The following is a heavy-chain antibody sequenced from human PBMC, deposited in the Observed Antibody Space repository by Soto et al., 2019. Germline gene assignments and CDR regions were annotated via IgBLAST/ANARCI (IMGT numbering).Heavy chain of an antibody. CDR3: ARGYRQSGYSSSWVFDY. CDR1: GGSINSGGYY. D-gene: IGHD6-13*01. V-gene: IGHV4-31*03. Sequence: QVQLRESGPGLVKPSQTLSLTCTVSGGSINSGGYYWNWIRQHPGKGLEWIGYMYYSGSTYYNPFLWSRVNLTAATSETHFSLTMSSVTGAGPAVYFCARGYRQSGYSSSWVFDYWGQGTLVNVSS. J-gene: IGHJ4*02. CDR2: MYYSGST.